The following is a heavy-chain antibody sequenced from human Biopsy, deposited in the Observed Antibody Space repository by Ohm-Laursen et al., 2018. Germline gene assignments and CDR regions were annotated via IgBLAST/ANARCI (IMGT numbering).Heavy chain of an antibody. CDR1: GFTFSSYS. D-gene: IGHD2-2*01. V-gene: IGHV3-21*01. CDR3: AGGHCSSTSCRPYYFDY. J-gene: IGHJ4*02. Sequence: GSLRLSCAASGFTFSSYSMNWVRQAPGKGLEWVSSISFGSGYIYYADSVKGRFTISRDNAENSLYLQVNSLRAEDTAVYYCAGGHCSSTSCRPYYFDYWGQGTLVTVSS. CDR2: ISFGSGYI.